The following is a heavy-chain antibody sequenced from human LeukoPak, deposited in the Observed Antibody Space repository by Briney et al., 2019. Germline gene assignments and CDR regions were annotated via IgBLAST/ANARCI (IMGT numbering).Heavy chain of an antibody. V-gene: IGHV4-34*01. CDR1: GGSFSGYY. Sequence: SETLSLTCAVYGGSFSGYYWSWIRQPPGKGLEWIGEINHSGSTNYNPSLKSRVTISVDTSKNQFSLKLSSVTAADTAVYYCARRRGAYYYDSSGYWYHDYWGQGTLVTVS. CDR3: ARRRGAYYYDSSGYWYHDY. J-gene: IGHJ4*02. CDR2: INHSGST. D-gene: IGHD3-22*01.